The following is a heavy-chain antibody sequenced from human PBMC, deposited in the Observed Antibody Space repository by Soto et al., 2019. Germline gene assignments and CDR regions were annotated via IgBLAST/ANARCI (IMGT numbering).Heavy chain of an antibody. CDR1: GFNFSRYW. V-gene: IGHV3-7*01. D-gene: IGHD5-18*01. J-gene: IGHJ4*02. Sequence: EVQLVESGGGLVQPGGSLRLSCAASGFNFSRYWINWVRQAPGKGLEWVATMKQDGTETYYADSVKGRFTISRDNSKNSLYLQMNSLTAEDTALYYCARDWDTYGYGGFDYWGQGTLVTVSS. CDR3: ARDWDTYGYGGFDY. CDR2: MKQDGTET.